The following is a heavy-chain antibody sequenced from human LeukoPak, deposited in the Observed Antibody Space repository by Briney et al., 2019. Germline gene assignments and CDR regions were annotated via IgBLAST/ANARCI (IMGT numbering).Heavy chain of an antibody. CDR1: GFTFSSNA. Sequence: PGRSLRLSCAASGFTFSSNAMHWVRQAPGKGLEWVAVITYDGSNKYYADSVKGRFTISRDNSKNTLYLQMNSLRAEDTAVYYCAKGLSYGTFWGQGTLVTVSS. CDR3: AKGLSYGTF. CDR2: ITYDGSNK. J-gene: IGHJ4*02. V-gene: IGHV3-30-3*01. D-gene: IGHD5-18*01.